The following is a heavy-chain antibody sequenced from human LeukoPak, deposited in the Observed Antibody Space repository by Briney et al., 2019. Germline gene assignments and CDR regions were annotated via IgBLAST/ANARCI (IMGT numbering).Heavy chain of an antibody. V-gene: IGHV3-23*01. CDR3: AKDPHSSSGLPLAEYFQH. Sequence: GGSLRLSCAASGFTFSSYAMSWVRQAPGKGLEWVSAISGSGGSTYYADSVKGRFTISRDNSKNTLYLQMNSLRAEDTAVYYCAKDPHSSSGLPLAEYFQHWGQGTLVTVSS. CDR1: GFTFSSYA. CDR2: ISGSGGST. D-gene: IGHD5-12*01. J-gene: IGHJ1*01.